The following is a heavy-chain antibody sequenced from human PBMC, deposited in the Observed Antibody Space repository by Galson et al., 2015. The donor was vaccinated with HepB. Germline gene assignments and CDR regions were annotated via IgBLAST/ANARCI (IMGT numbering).Heavy chain of an antibody. CDR2: VWYVATYK. CDR3: VRLTLAGGFDN. V-gene: IGHV3-33*01. Sequence: SLRHSYGASGFTFSSYNMHWVRQAPGKGLEWVAIVWYVATYKYYADSVKGRFTISRDNSKNTLYLQINSLRAEDTAVYYCVRLTLAGGFDNWGRGTLVTVSS. CDR1: GFTFSSYN. D-gene: IGHD6-13*01. J-gene: IGHJ4*02.